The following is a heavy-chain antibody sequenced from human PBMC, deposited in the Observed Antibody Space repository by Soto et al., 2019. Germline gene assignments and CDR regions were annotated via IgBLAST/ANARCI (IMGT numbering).Heavy chain of an antibody. Sequence: QLLQSGGGLVQPGGSLTLSCAASGFTFGTTDMSWVRQAPGEGLEWVSTIDGSGDITYYADSVKGRFTISRDNSRNTVYLQMNSLRGDDTALYYCVKNSGWFNTWGQGALVTVSS. CDR1: GFTFGTTD. V-gene: IGHV3-23*01. CDR2: IDGSGDIT. J-gene: IGHJ5*02. D-gene: IGHD3-10*01. CDR3: VKNSGWFNT.